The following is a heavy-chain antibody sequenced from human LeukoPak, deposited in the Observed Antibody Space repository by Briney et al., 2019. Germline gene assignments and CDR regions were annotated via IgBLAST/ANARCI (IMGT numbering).Heavy chain of an antibody. CDR3: ARRAARSPYFDY. CDR1: GITFSDYY. Sequence: GGSLRLSCAVSGITFSDYYMSWIRQAPGKGLEWVSYIGSSGSPIYYADSVRGRFTISRDNAKNSLYLQMNSLRAEDTAVYYCARRAARSPYFDYWGQGTLVTVSS. J-gene: IGHJ4*02. V-gene: IGHV3-11*04. CDR2: IGSSGSPI. D-gene: IGHD6-6*01.